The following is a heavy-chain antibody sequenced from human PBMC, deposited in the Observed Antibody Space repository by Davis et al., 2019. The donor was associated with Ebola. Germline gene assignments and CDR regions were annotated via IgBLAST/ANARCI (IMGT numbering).Heavy chain of an antibody. V-gene: IGHV4-4*02. J-gene: IGHJ6*02. CDR3: VRGGYCTTSTCYGGPHYYGMDV. CDR2: IYHSGST. Sequence: PSETLSLTCAVSGGVISTTNWWSWVRQAPGKGLEWIGEIYHSGSTNYNPSLKSRVTMSVDKSKNQFSLKVTSVTAADTAVYYCVRGGYCTTSTCYGGPHYYGMDVWGQGTTVTVSS. D-gene: IGHD2-2*01. CDR1: GGVISTTNW.